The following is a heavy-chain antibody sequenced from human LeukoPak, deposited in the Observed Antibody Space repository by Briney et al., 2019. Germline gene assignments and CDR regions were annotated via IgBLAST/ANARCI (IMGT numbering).Heavy chain of an antibody. V-gene: IGHV3-74*01. Sequence: PSETLSLTCTVSGGSISSYYWMHWVRQAPGKGLVWVSRINSDGSSTTYADSVKGRFTISRDNAKNTLYLQMNSLRAEDTAVYYCASLFLCYGCSTSSDSFNIWGQGTMLTVSS. CDR1: GGSISSYYW. CDR3: ASLFLCYGCSTSSDSFNI. CDR2: INSDGSST. J-gene: IGHJ3*02. D-gene: IGHD6-6*01.